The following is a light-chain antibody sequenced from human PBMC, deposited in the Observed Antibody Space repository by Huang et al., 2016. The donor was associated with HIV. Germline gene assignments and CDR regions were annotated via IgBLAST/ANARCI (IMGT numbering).Light chain of an antibody. CDR1: PSVDSW. Sequence: DIQMTKSPPTLSASVGDRVNINCRASPSVDSWVAWYQQKPGKSPKLLIYQASLLDSGAQSRFRGSGSETEFTLTIADLQPDDSATYYCQQYSTFPMYTFAQGTKLEI. V-gene: IGKV1-5*03. CDR3: QQYSTFPMYT. CDR2: QAS. J-gene: IGKJ2*01.